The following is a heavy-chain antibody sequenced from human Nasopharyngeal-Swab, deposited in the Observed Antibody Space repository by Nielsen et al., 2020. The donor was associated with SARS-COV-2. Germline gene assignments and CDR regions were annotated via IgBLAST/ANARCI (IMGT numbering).Heavy chain of an antibody. CDR1: EYSFTGYY. CDR2: INPSGGST. CDR3: ARSYYYDSSGYTFDYYYYMDV. J-gene: IGHJ6*03. Sequence: ASVKVSCKASEYSFTGYYMHWVRQAPGQGLEWMGIINPSGGSTSYAQKFQGRVTMTRDTSTSTVYMELSSLRSEDTAVYYCARSYYYDSSGYTFDYYYYMDVWGKGTTVTVSS. D-gene: IGHD3-22*01. V-gene: IGHV1-46*01.